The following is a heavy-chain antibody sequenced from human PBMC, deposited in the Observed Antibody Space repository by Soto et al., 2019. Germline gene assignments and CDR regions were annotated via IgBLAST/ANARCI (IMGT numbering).Heavy chain of an antibody. CDR2: IYPGDSDT. J-gene: IGHJ3*02. Sequence: GESLKISCKGSGYSFTSYWIGWVRQMPGKGLEWMGIIYPGDSDTRYSPSFQGQVTISADKSISTAYLQWSSLKASDTAMYYCARQKHRITMIVGVGAFDIWGQGTMVTVSS. CDR1: GYSFTSYW. D-gene: IGHD3-22*01. CDR3: ARQKHRITMIVGVGAFDI. V-gene: IGHV5-51*01.